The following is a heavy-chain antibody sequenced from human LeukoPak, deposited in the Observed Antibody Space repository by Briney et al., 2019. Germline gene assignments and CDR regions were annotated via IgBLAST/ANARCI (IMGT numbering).Heavy chain of an antibody. CDR1: GYTFTSYA. CDR3: AREGDYGSYYYGMDV. CDR2: IKAGNGNT. V-gene: IGHV1-3*01. J-gene: IGHJ6*04. D-gene: IGHD4/OR15-4a*01. Sequence: ASVKLSCKASGYTFTSYAIDWVRQAPGQRLEWKGWIKAGNGNTKYSQKFQGRVTITRDTSASTAYMELSSLRSEDTAVYYCAREGDYGSYYYGMDVWGKGTTVTVSS.